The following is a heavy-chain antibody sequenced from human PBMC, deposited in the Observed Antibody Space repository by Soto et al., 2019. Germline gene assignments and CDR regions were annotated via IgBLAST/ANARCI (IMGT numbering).Heavy chain of an antibody. V-gene: IGHV1-3*05. CDR3: ARDGIRDYHGSGSYYFWGGY. J-gene: IGHJ4*02. CDR2: INAGNGNT. D-gene: IGHD3-10*01. CDR1: GYTFTSYL. Sequence: QVQLVQSGAEEKKPGASVKVSCKASGYTFTSYLMHWVRQAPGQRLEWMGWINAGNGNTKYSQKFQGRVTITRDTSXXTXYXXVSRLRSEDTALYYCARDGIRDYHGSGSYYFWGGYWGQGTLVTVSS.